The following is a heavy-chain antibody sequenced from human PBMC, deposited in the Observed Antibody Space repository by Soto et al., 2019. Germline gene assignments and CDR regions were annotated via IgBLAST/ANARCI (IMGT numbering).Heavy chain of an antibody. CDR2: ISSSRRII. J-gene: IGHJ5*02. CDR3: AKAPYDSSGYYPWGFDP. V-gene: IGHV3-48*01. Sequence: GGSLKLSCAASGFTFSSYSRNWVRQAPGKGLEWVSYISSSRRIISYADSVKGRFTISRDNAKNSLYLEMNSLRAEDTAVYYCAKAPYDSSGYYPWGFDPWGQGTLVTVSS. CDR1: GFTFSSYS. D-gene: IGHD3-22*01.